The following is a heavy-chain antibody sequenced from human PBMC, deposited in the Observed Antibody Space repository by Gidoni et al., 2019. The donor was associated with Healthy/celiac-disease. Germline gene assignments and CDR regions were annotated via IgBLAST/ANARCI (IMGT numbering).Heavy chain of an antibody. CDR3: ARDGNRVLRYFDWFYN. CDR2: ISYDGSNK. CDR1: GFTFSSYA. D-gene: IGHD3-9*01. J-gene: IGHJ5*02. V-gene: IGHV3-30-3*01. Sequence: QVQLVESGGGVVQPGRSLRLSCAASGFTFSSYAMNWVRQAPGKGLEWVAVISYDGSNKYYADSVKGRFTISRDNSKNTLYLQMNSLRAEDTAVYYCARDGNRVLRYFDWFYNWGQGTLVTVSS.